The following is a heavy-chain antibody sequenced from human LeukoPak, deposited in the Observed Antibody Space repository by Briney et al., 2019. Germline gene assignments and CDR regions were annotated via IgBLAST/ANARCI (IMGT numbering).Heavy chain of an antibody. V-gene: IGHV3-33*01. Sequence: GGSLRLSCAASGFTFSSYGMHWVRQAPGKGLEWVAVIWYDGGNKYYADSVKGRFTISRDNSKNTLYLQMNSLRAEDTAVYYCARNYYDSYYFDYWGQGTLVTVSS. CDR3: ARNYYDSYYFDY. CDR2: IWYDGGNK. CDR1: GFTFSSYG. J-gene: IGHJ4*02. D-gene: IGHD3-22*01.